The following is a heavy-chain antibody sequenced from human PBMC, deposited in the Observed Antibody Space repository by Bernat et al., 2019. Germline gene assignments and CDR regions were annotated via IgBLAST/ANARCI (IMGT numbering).Heavy chain of an antibody. CDR1: GFTFSSYE. D-gene: IGHD6-6*01. J-gene: IGHJ3*02. CDR3: ERGARNKAAPHHDAFDI. Sequence: EVQLVESGGGLVQPGGSLRLSCAASGFTFSSYEMNWVRQAPGKALEWVSYISSSGSTIFKADSVKSRLTTARDNDNNALYLQMNSLRAEETAVYYCERGARNKAAPHHDAFDIWGQGTMVTVSS. V-gene: IGHV3-48*03. CDR2: ISSSGSTI.